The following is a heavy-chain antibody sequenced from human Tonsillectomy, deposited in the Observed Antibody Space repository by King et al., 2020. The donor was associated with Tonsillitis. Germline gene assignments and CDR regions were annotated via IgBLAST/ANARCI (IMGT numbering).Heavy chain of an antibody. V-gene: IGHV4-31*03. CDR1: GGSISSGGYY. CDR3: AGENQIDACWVLDY. CDR2: IYYSGST. D-gene: IGHD1-14*01. Sequence: VQLQESGPGLVKPSQTLSLTCTVSGGSISSGGYYWSWIRQHPGKGLEWIGLIYYSGSTYYTPSLKSRLTISVDTSKNQFSLRLSSVTAADTAVYSCAGENQIDACWVLDYWGQGTLVTVSS. J-gene: IGHJ4*02.